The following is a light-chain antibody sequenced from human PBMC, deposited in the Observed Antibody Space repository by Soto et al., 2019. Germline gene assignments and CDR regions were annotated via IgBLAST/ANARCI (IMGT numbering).Light chain of an antibody. CDR1: SSDVGGYNY. CDR3: SYSTRGSTLEV. Sequence: QSALTQPASVSGSPGQSITISCTGTSSDVGGYNYVSWYQQHPGKAPKLMIYDVSNRPSGVSNRFSGSKSGNTASLTISGLHDEEEADDYCSYSTRGSTLEVFGAGTKLTVL. J-gene: IGLJ2*01. V-gene: IGLV2-14*01. CDR2: DVS.